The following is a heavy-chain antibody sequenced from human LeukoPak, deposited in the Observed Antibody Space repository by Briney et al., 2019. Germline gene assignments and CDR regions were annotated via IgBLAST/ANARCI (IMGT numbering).Heavy chain of an antibody. D-gene: IGHD6-19*01. Sequence: GGSLRLACAPSGPNLADYAVHSVRLAPGKGLECDPGMSWESGRITYAPSVKGRFTISRDNAKNTLYLQMNSLRAEGTALYCCAKAARSGWYNEAFDIGGQGTMVTVSS. CDR2: MSWESGRI. CDR3: AKAARSGWYNEAFDI. J-gene: IGHJ3*02. V-gene: IGHV3-9*01. CDR1: GPNLADYA.